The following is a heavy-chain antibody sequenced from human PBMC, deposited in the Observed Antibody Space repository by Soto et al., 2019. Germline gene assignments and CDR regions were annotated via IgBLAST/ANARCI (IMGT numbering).Heavy chain of an antibody. CDR3: ARGVHFDWSTANYFDX. D-gene: IGHD3-9*01. Sequence: ASVKVSCKASGYTFTSYDINWVRQATGQGLEWMGFMNPNSGNTGYAQKFQGRVTMTRNNSISTAYMELSSLRSEDTAVYYCARGVHFDWSTANYFDXWGQGTLVTVSX. CDR2: MNPNSGNT. V-gene: IGHV1-8*01. J-gene: IGHJ4*02. CDR1: GYTFTSYD.